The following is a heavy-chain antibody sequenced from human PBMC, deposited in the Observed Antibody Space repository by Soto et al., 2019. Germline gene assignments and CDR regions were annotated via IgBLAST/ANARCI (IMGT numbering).Heavy chain of an antibody. CDR3: ARVPGSYHHYNVASWFDP. Sequence: PSETLSLTCTVSGGSISSSSYYWGWIRQPPGKGLEWIGSIFYSGSTYYNTSLKSQVTISVDTSKNQFSLKLSSVTAADTAVYYCARVPGSYHHYNVASWFDPWGQGTLVTVSS. CDR1: GGSISSSSYY. J-gene: IGHJ5*02. D-gene: IGHD1-26*01. V-gene: IGHV4-39*07. CDR2: IFYSGST.